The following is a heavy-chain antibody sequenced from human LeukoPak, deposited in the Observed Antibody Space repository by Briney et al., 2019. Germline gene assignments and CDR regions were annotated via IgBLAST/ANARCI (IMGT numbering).Heavy chain of an antibody. V-gene: IGHV4-4*02. D-gene: IGHD3-22*01. Sequence: SETLSLTCAVSGGSISSSNWWSWVRQPPGKGLEWIGEIYHSGSTNYNPSLKSRVTISVDKSKNQFSLKLSSVTAADTAVYYCARDGSSGYYYSSLYNWFDPWGQGALVTVSS. CDR3: ARDGSSGYYYSSLYNWFDP. CDR2: IYHSGST. CDR1: GGSISSSNW. J-gene: IGHJ5*02.